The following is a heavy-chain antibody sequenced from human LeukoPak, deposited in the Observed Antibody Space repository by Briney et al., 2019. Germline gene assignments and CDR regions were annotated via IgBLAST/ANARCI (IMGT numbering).Heavy chain of an antibody. CDR1: GDSISPYF. CDR2: IHNRGST. D-gene: IGHD3-10*01. CDR3: ARHANSYGSQTYPLDY. Sequence: PSETLSLTCTVSGDSISPYFWSWLRQPPGKGLEWIAYIHNRGSTNYNPSLNSRLTISIDASKSQVSLKLTSVTAADTAVYYCARHANSYGSQTYPLDYWGQGTLVTVSS. V-gene: IGHV4-59*08. J-gene: IGHJ4*02.